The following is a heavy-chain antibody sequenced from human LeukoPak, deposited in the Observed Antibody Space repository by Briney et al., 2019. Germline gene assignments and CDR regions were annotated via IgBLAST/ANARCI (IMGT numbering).Heavy chain of an antibody. CDR2: IFPSGGEI. Sequence: GGSLRLSCAASGFTFSTFAMIWVRQPPGKGLEWVSSIFPSGGEIHYADSVRGRFTISRDNSKSTLSLQMNSLRAEDTAVYYCARDRGSTEFDYWGQGTLVTVSS. CDR3: ARDRGSTEFDY. CDR1: GFTFSTFA. J-gene: IGHJ4*02. D-gene: IGHD3-10*01. V-gene: IGHV3-23*01.